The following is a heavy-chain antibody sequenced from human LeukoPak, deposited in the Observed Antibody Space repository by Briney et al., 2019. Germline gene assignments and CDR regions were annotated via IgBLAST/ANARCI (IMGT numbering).Heavy chain of an antibody. CDR2: INHSGST. J-gene: IGHJ4*02. V-gene: IGHV4-34*01. Sequence: SETLSLTCAVYGGSFSGYYWSWIRQPPGKGLEWIGEINHSGSTNYNPSLKSRVTISIDTPKNQFSLKLSSVTAADTAVYYCARDRGGSWFDYWGQGTLVTVSS. CDR3: ARDRGGSWFDY. D-gene: IGHD6-13*01. CDR1: GGSFSGYY.